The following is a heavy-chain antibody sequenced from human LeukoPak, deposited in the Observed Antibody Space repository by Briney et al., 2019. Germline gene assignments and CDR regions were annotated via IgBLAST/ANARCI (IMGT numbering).Heavy chain of an antibody. J-gene: IGHJ5*02. D-gene: IGHD3-10*01. V-gene: IGHV4-59*08. CDR1: GGSISSYY. Sequence: PSETLSLTCTVSGGSISSYYWSWIRQLPGKGLEWIGYIYYSGSTNYNPSLKSRVTISVDTSKNQFSLKLSSVTAADTAVYYCARYYGSGSRRRFDPWGQGTLVTVSS. CDR2: IYYSGST. CDR3: ARYYGSGSRRRFDP.